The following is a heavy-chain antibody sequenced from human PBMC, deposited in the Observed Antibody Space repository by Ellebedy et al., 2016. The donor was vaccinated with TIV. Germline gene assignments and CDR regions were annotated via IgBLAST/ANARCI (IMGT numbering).Heavy chain of an antibody. CDR3: ATHRHCTTTSCWGNWFDP. D-gene: IGHD2-2*01. J-gene: IGHJ5*02. CDR1: GYTFTSYG. CDR2: ISAYNGNT. Sequence: AASVKVSCKASGYTFTSYGISWVRQAPGQGLEWMGWISAYNGNTNSAQKLQGRVTMTTDTSTSTAYMELRSLRSDDTAVYYCATHRHCTTTSCWGNWFDPWGQGTLVTVSS. V-gene: IGHV1-18*04.